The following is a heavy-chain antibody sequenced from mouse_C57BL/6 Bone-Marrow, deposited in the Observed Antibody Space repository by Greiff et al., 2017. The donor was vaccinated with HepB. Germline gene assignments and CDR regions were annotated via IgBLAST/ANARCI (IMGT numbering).Heavy chain of an antibody. V-gene: IGHV5-17*01. CDR3: ARRYYGSSLYWDFDV. CDR2: ISSGSSTI. Sequence: EVQVVESGGGLVKPGGSLKLSCAASGFTFSDYGMHWVRQAPEKGLEWVAYISSGSSTIYYADTVKGRFPISRDNAKNTLFLQRTSLRSEDTAMYYCARRYYGSSLYWDFDVWGTGTTVTVSS. CDR1: GFTFSDYG. J-gene: IGHJ1*03. D-gene: IGHD1-1*01.